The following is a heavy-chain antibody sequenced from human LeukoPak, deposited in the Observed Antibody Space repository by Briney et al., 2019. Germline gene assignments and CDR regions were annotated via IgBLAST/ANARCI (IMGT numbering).Heavy chain of an antibody. CDR1: GGSISSGDYY. Sequence: SQTLSLTCTVSGGSISSGDYYWSCIRQPPGKGLEWIGYIYYSGSTYYNPSLKSRVTISVDTSKNQFSLKLSSVTAADTAVYYCARHPYYDFWSGYYYYFDYWGQGTLVTVSS. V-gene: IGHV4-30-4*08. CDR3: ARHPYYDFWSGYYYYFDY. D-gene: IGHD3-3*01. CDR2: IYYSGST. J-gene: IGHJ4*02.